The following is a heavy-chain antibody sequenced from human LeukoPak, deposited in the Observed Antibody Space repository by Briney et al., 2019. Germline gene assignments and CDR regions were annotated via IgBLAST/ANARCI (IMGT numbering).Heavy chain of an antibody. D-gene: IGHD5-24*01. CDR1: GLTVSSNS. CDR3: AREMATPY. Sequence: PGGSLRLSCAASGLTVSSNSMSWVRQAPGKGLEWVSFIYSGGSTYYADSVKGRFTISRDNSKNTLYLQMNSLRADDTAVYYCAREMATPYWGQGTLVTVSS. V-gene: IGHV3-53*01. CDR2: IYSGGST. J-gene: IGHJ4*02.